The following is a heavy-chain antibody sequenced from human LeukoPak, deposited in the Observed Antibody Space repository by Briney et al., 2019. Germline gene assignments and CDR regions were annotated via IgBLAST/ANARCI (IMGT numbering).Heavy chain of an antibody. V-gene: IGHV1-69*08. CDR2: ITPILGTS. CDR1: GSSFSSFS. D-gene: IGHD3-10*01. J-gene: IGHJ6*02. CDR3: ARGPRGAMDV. Sequence: ASVKVSCKTSGSSFSSFSLSWVRQAPGQGLEWMGRITPILGTSKYAQKFQGRVTITADKSTTTAFMELSSLTAEDTAVYYCARGPRGAMDVWGQGTTVIVS.